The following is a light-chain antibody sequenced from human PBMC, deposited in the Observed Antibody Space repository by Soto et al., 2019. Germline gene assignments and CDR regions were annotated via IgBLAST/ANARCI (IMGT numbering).Light chain of an antibody. CDR3: LQNNEYQWT. J-gene: IGKJ1*01. V-gene: IGKV1-17*03. CDR1: QGLNNY. Sequence: DIQMTQSPSAMSASVGDRVVITCRASQGLNNYLAWYQHKPGKVPKRLIYDASSLQSGVPSRFSGSGSGTEFTITISSLQHEDFGTYYCLQNNEYQWTLSQGTKVDIK. CDR2: DAS.